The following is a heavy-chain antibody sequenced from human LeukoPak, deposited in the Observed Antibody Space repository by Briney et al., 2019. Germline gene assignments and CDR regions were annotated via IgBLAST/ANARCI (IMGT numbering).Heavy chain of an antibody. D-gene: IGHD5-12*01. J-gene: IGHJ6*03. CDR3: ARVVATSGFYYYYMDV. V-gene: IGHV3-48*03. CDR1: GFTFSRYE. Sequence: GGSLRLSCAASGFTFSRYEMNWVRQAPGKGLGWVSYISSGGSSIFYADSVKGRFTISRDNAKNSLYLQMNSLRAEDAAVYYCARVVATSGFYYYYMDVWGKGTTVTVSS. CDR2: ISSGGSSI.